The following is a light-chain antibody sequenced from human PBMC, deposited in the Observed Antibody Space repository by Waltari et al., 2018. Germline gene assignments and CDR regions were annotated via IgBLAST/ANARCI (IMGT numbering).Light chain of an antibody. V-gene: IGKV2-28*01. CDR1: QSLLHTNGYNY. J-gene: IGKJ4*01. CDR2: LGS. Sequence: DIVMTQSPLSLPVTPGEPASISCSPSQSLLHTNGYNYLDWYLQKPWQSPQLLIYLGSNRASGVPDRFSGSGSGTYFTLQINRVGADDVGIYYCMQALQTPRTFGGGTKVEIK. CDR3: MQALQTPRT.